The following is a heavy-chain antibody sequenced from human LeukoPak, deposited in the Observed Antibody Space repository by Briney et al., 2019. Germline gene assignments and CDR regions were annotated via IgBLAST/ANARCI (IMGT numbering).Heavy chain of an antibody. D-gene: IGHD2-21*01. Sequence: SMKVSCKASGGTFSSHAISWVRQAPGQGLEWMGGIIPIFGTAKYAQKFQGRVTITADESTSTAYMELSSLRSEDTAVYYCARDSSEFRSLIPHWGQGTLVTVSS. CDR2: IIPIFGTA. V-gene: IGHV1-69*01. J-gene: IGHJ1*01. CDR3: ARDSSEFRSLIPH. CDR1: GGTFSSHA.